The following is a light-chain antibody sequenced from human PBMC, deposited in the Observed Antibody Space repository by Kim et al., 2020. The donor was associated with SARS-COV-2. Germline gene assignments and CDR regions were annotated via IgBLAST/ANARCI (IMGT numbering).Light chain of an antibody. CDR1: QSVSTY. CDR3: QQSYSMPWT. Sequence: DIQMTQSPSSLSASVRDRVTITCRASQSVSTYLNWFQQRPGKAPKLLIYSASTLQTGVSARFSGTGSGTEFTLTISSLQPEDFATYYCQQSYSMPWTLGLGTKVDIK. V-gene: IGKV1-39*01. CDR2: SAS. J-gene: IGKJ1*01.